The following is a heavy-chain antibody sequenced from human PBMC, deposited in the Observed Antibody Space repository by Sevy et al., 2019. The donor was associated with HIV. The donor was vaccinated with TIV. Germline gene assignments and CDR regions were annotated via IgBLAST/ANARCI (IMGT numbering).Heavy chain of an antibody. CDR1: GFTFSRYA. D-gene: IGHD3-10*01. CDR2: MSYDGGNK. V-gene: IGHV3-30-3*01. Sequence: GGSLRLSCAVSGFTFSRYAMHWVRQAPGKGLEWVAVMSYDGGNKYYADSVKGRFTISRDNSKNTLFLHMNSLRAEDTAVYYCARIGMDQTYGTPPWYWGQGTLVTVSS. J-gene: IGHJ4*02. CDR3: ARIGMDQTYGTPPWY.